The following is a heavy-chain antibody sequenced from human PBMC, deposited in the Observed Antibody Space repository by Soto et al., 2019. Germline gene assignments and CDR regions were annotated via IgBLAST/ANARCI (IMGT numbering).Heavy chain of an antibody. CDR1: GGTFSSYA. V-gene: IGHV1-69*12. D-gene: IGHD6-25*01. CDR2: IIPIFGTA. Sequence: QVQLVQSGAEVKKPGSSVKVSCKASGGTFSSYAISWVRQAPGQGLEWMGGIIPIFGTANYAQKFQGRVTITGDQSTSTAYMGLSSLRSEDTAVYYCARQGAALRDYYYGMDVWGQGTTVTVSS. CDR3: ARQGAALRDYYYGMDV. J-gene: IGHJ6*02.